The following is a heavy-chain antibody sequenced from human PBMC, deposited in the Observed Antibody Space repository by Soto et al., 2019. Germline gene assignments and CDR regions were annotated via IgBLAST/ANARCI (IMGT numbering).Heavy chain of an antibody. V-gene: IGHV3-30*03. J-gene: IGHJ4*02. Sequence: QMQLVESGGGVVQPGRSLRLSCAASGFTFSNYGIHWVRQAPGKGLAWVADISYDGNDKYYADSVNGRFTISRDNSKNTVYLQMNGLRAEDTAVHYCASGDGRKGYDTRFDYWGQGTLFTVSS. CDR3: ASGDGRKGYDTRFDY. CDR2: ISYDGNDK. D-gene: IGHD5-12*01. CDR1: GFTFSNYG.